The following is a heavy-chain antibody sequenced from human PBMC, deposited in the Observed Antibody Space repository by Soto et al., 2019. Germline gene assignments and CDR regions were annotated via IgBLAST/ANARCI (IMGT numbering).Heavy chain of an antibody. CDR1: GGSISGYY. V-gene: IGHV4-39*02. CDR3: YGDH. J-gene: IGHJ5*02. CDR2: LFYGGTT. Sequence: SETLSLTCTVSGGSISGYYWTWIRQPPGKGLEWVGSLFYGGTTDYNPSLKSRLTMSLDTSKNHFSLRVDDTAVYYCAKWDGYGDHWGQGTLVTVSS. D-gene: IGHD3-22*01.